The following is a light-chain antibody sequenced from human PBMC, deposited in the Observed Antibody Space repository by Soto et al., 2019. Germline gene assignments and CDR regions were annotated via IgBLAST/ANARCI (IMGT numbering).Light chain of an antibody. CDR2: AAF. V-gene: IGKV1-12*01. CDR3: QQADSFPIT. J-gene: IGKJ5*01. CDR1: EDINSR. Sequence: DIQMTQSPSAGSASVGDRGTISCCASEDINSRLAWYQQKPGNAPKLLIYAAFILQSGVPSRFSGYGSGTDFTLSISSLQPEDFATYYCQQADSFPITFGQGTRLEIK.